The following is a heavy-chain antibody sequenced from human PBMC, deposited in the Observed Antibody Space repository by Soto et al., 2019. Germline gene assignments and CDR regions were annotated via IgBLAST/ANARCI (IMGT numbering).Heavy chain of an antibody. Sequence: SETLSLTCAVYGGSFSGYYWSWIRQPPGKGLEWIGEINHSGSTNYNPSLKSRVTISVDTSKNQFSLKLSSVTAADTAVYYCARGSRFGSSSGYCSSTSCYEVQPKLNWFDPWGQGTLVTVSS. V-gene: IGHV4-34*01. D-gene: IGHD2-2*03. CDR2: INHSGST. CDR1: GGSFSGYY. CDR3: ARGSRFGSSSGYCSSTSCYEVQPKLNWFDP. J-gene: IGHJ5*02.